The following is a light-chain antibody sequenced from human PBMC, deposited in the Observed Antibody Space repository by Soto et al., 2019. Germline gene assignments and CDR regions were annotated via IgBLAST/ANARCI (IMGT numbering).Light chain of an antibody. Sequence: EIVLTQSPATLSVSPGESATLSCRASQNIGSNLAWYRHKPGQAPRLLISGAYTRATGVPARFSGSGSVTEFALTISSLQSEDFAVCFFLQDNSGPQTFGQGTKVEIK. CDR2: GAY. J-gene: IGKJ1*01. CDR1: QNIGSN. V-gene: IGKV3-15*01. CDR3: LQDNSGPQT.